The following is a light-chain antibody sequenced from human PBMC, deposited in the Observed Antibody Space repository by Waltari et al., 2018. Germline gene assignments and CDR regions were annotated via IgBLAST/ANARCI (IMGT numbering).Light chain of an antibody. V-gene: IGKV3-15*01. CDR2: GAS. Sequence: EIVMTQSPATLSVSPGERDTLSCRASQSVSSNLAWYQQKPGQAPRLLIYGASTRATGIPARFSGSGSGTEFTLTISSMQSEDFAVYYCQQYNNWPLGFGGGTKVEIK. CDR1: QSVSSN. J-gene: IGKJ4*01. CDR3: QQYNNWPLG.